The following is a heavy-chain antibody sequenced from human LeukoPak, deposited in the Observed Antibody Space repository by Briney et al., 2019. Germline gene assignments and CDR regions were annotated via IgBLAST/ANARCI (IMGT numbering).Heavy chain of an antibody. D-gene: IGHD2-15*01. V-gene: IGHV3-11*04. CDR1: GFTFSDYY. CDR3: ARDLSLYCSGGSCYSLNY. J-gene: IGHJ4*02. Sequence: PGGSLRLSCAASGFTFSDYYMSWIRQAPGKGLEWVAYISSGGTSMFYADSVKGRFTISRDNAKNSLYLQMNSLRAEDTAVYYCARDLSLYCSGGSCYSLNYWGQGTLVTVSS. CDR2: ISSGGTSM.